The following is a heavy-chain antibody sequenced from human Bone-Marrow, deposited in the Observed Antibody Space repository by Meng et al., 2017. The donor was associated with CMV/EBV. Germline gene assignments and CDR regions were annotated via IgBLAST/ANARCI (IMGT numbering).Heavy chain of an antibody. CDR3: ARALTLYYYDSSGYYGVGDGYYFDY. D-gene: IGHD3-22*01. J-gene: IGHJ4*02. CDR1: GGSISSDGYY. V-gene: IGHV4-31*03. Sequence: SETLSLTCTVSGGSISSDGYYWSWIRQHPGKGLEWIGYIYYSGSTYYNPSLKSRVTISVDTSKNQFSLKLSSVTAADTAVYYCARALTLYYYDSSGYYGVGDGYYFDYWGQGTLVTVSS. CDR2: IYYSGST.